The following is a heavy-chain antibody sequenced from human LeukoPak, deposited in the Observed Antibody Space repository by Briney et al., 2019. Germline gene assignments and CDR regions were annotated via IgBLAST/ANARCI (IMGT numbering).Heavy chain of an antibody. D-gene: IGHD3-10*01. CDR1: GFTFSSYS. CDR3: ARDRYYGSGPPCYYGMDV. CDR2: ISSSSSTI. Sequence: PAGSLRLSCSASGFTFSSYSMNWLRQAPGKGLEWVSYISSSSSTISYADSVKGRFTICRDNAKNSLYLQMNGLRAEGTAVYYCARDRYYGSGPPCYYGMDVWGQGTTVTVSS. J-gene: IGHJ6*02. V-gene: IGHV3-48*01.